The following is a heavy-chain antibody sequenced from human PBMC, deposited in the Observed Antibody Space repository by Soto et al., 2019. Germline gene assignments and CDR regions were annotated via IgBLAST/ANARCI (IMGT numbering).Heavy chain of an antibody. CDR2: ISYDGSNK. Sequence: GGSLRLSCAASGFTFSSYCMHWVRQAPGKGLEWVAVISYDGSNKYYADSVKGRFTISRDNSKNTLYLQMNSLRAEDTAVYYCAKDLTLDYDFWSGYYKVGFYYYYGMDVWGQGTTLTVSS. CDR1: GFTFSSYC. D-gene: IGHD3-3*01. CDR3: AKDLTLDYDFWSGYYKVGFYYYYGMDV. V-gene: IGHV3-30*18. J-gene: IGHJ6*02.